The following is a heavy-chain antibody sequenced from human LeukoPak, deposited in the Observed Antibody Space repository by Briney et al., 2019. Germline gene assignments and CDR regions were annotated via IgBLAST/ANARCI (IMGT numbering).Heavy chain of an antibody. CDR2: LYSGGST. V-gene: IGHV3-53*01. Sequence: PGVSLRFYCSASGFTIYSNYMGRHGPGPGQGLEWVTVLYSGGSTYSADFVKGRFTISKDTSKNTLYVQMNSLGAEDRAVYYCAKVGVRDYGDYVGDYWRQGTLV. D-gene: IGHD4-17*01. CDR1: GFTIYSNY. J-gene: IGHJ4*02. CDR3: AKVGVRDYGDYVGDY.